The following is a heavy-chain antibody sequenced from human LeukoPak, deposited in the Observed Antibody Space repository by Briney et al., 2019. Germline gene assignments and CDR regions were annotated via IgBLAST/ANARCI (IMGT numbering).Heavy chain of an antibody. CDR1: GFTFSNYW. CDR3: SRETTVVTDTAWFDP. Sequence: GGSLRLSCAASGFTFSNYWMSWVRQAPGKGLEWVANIGQDGSEKNYVDSVRGRFTISRDNAKNSLYLEMNSLRAEDTAVYYCSRETTVVTDTAWFDPWGQGTLVTVSS. D-gene: IGHD4-23*01. J-gene: IGHJ5*02. CDR2: IGQDGSEK. V-gene: IGHV3-7*01.